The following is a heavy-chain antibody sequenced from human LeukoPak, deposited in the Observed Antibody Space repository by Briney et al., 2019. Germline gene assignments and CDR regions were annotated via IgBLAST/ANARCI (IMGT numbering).Heavy chain of an antibody. CDR1: GYTFTDYY. D-gene: IGHD1-26*01. Sequence: ASVKVSCKVSGYTFTDYYMHWVQQAPGKGLEWMGLVDPEDGETIYAEKFQGRVTTTADTSTDTAYMELSSLRSEDTAVYYCATSRIVGATRAFDYWGQGTLVTVSS. CDR2: VDPEDGET. V-gene: IGHV1-69-2*01. CDR3: ATSRIVGATRAFDY. J-gene: IGHJ4*02.